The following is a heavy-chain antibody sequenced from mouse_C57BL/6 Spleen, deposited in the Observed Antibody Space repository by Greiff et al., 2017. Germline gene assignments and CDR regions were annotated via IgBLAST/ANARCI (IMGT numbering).Heavy chain of an antibody. J-gene: IGHJ3*01. Sequence: QVQLQQSGAELVRPGSSVKLSCKASGYTFTSYWMHWVKQRPIQGLEWIGNIDPSDSETHYNQKFKDKATLTVDKSSSTAYMQLSSLTSEDSAVYYCARDGIYYDYDGFAYWGQGTLVTVSA. CDR3: ARDGIYYDYDGFAY. CDR2: IDPSDSET. V-gene: IGHV1-52*01. D-gene: IGHD2-4*01. CDR1: GYTFTSYW.